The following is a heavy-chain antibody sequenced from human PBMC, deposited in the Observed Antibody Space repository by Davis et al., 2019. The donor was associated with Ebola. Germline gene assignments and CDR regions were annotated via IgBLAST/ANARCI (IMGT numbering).Heavy chain of an antibody. CDR2: ISRAGEST. D-gene: IGHD3-16*02. CDR1: GFTLSANT. Sequence: PGGSLRLSCAASGFTLSANTMDWVRQAPGKGLEWVSTISRAGESTYYGDSVRGRFTISRDNSMNTVYVQMYSLRADDTAVYYCAKGGFYLYMDVWGKGTTVTVSS. V-gene: IGHV3-23*01. CDR3: AKGGFYLYMDV. J-gene: IGHJ6*03.